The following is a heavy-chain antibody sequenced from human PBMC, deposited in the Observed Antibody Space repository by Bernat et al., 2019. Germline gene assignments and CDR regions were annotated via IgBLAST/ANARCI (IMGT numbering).Heavy chain of an antibody. CDR1: GFTFSSYA. CDR2: ISYDGSNK. Sequence: QVQLVESGGGVVQPGRSLRLSCAASGFTFSSYAMHWVRQAPGKGLEWVAVISYDGSNKYYADSVKGRFTISRDNSKNTLYLQMNSLRAEDTAVYYCARDRGGDSSGYYWGVLDYWGQGTLVTVSS. V-gene: IGHV3-30-3*01. CDR3: ARDRGGDSSGYYWGVLDY. J-gene: IGHJ4*02. D-gene: IGHD3-22*01.